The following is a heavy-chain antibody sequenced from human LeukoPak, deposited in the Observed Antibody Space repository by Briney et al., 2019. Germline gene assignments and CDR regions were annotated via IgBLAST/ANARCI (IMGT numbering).Heavy chain of an antibody. Sequence: GESLKISCKGSAYSFNNYWIAWVRQMPAKGLEWMGIIYPGDSDTRYSPSFQGQVTISADKSISTAYLQWSSLKASDTAMYYCARSIVGALYYFDYWGQGTLVTVSS. D-gene: IGHD1-26*01. V-gene: IGHV5-51*01. CDR2: IYPGDSDT. J-gene: IGHJ4*02. CDR3: ARSIVGALYYFDY. CDR1: AYSFNNYW.